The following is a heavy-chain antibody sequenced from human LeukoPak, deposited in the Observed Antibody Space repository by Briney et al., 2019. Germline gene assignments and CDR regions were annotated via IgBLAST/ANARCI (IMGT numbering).Heavy chain of an antibody. CDR1: GVSISTSVFY. Sequence: PSETLSLTCNVSGVSISTSVFYWGWIRQPPGKGLEWIGTIYSSGTTFYNPSLEGRVTISLGVVASVDTSKNQFSLIMRSVTAADTAVYYCARSRSQVVAATNWGQGTLVTVSS. D-gene: IGHD2-15*01. CDR2: IYSSGTT. J-gene: IGHJ4*02. V-gene: IGHV4-39*07. CDR3: ARSRSQVVAATN.